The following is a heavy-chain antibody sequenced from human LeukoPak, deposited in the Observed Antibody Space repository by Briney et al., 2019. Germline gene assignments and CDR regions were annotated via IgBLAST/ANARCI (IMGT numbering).Heavy chain of an antibody. CDR3: ARGGVLLGIDY. D-gene: IGHD2-8*02. CDR1: GGSIGSFY. Sequence: PSETLSLTCTVSGGSIGSFYWNWIRQPPGKGLEWIGYVYSSGNTNYNPSLKSRVIISVDTSKNQFSLKLSSVTAADTAVYYCARGGVLLGIDYWGQGTLVTVPS. J-gene: IGHJ4*02. CDR2: VYSSGNT. V-gene: IGHV4-59*01.